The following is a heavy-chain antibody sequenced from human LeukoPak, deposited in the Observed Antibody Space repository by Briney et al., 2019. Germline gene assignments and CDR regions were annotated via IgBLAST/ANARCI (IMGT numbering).Heavy chain of an antibody. Sequence: PGGSLRLSCAASGFTFSTYAMSWVRQAPGKGLEWVSVISGSGSSTYYADSVKGRFTISRDNSKNTLYLQMNSLRAEDTAVYYCAKDPSSGYYYPTTAFDYWGQGTLVTVSS. V-gene: IGHV3-23*01. CDR1: GFTFSTYA. D-gene: IGHD3-22*01. CDR3: AKDPSSGYYYPTTAFDY. J-gene: IGHJ4*02. CDR2: ISGSGSST.